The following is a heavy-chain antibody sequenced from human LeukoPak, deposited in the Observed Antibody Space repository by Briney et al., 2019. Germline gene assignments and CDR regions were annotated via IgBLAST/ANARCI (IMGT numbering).Heavy chain of an antibody. V-gene: IGHV3-48*04. CDR2: ISSSSSSTI. Sequence: GGSLRLSCAASGFTFSSYSMNWVRQAPGKGLEWVSYISSSSSSTIYYADSVKGRFTISRDNAKNSLYLQMNSLRAEDTAVYYCARSVDTAGGYWGQGTLVTVSS. CDR3: ARSVDTAGGY. D-gene: IGHD5-18*01. J-gene: IGHJ4*02. CDR1: GFTFSSYS.